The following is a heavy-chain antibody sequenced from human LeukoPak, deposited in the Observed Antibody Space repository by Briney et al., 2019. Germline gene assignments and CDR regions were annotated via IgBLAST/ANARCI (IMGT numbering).Heavy chain of an antibody. CDR2: IRSTANGYAT. CDR1: GFTFSGSA. CDR3: TGNYYGSGSYADFDY. Sequence: GGPLTLSCGASGFTFSGSALHWVRQASGKGLEGVGRIRSTANGYATAYAASVKGRFTISRDDSKNTAYLQMDSLKTEDTAVYYCTGNYYGSGSYADFDYWGQGTLVTVSS. J-gene: IGHJ4*02. D-gene: IGHD3-10*01. V-gene: IGHV3-73*01.